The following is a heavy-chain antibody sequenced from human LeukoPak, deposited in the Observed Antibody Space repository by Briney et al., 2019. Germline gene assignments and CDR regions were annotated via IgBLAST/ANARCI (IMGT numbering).Heavy chain of an antibody. CDR1: GYTFTSYG. D-gene: IGHD2-2*02. CDR3: ARYCSSTSCYTDY. Sequence: VASVKVSCKASGYTFTSYGISWVGQAPGQGLEWMGWISAYNGNTNYAQKLQGRGTMTTDTSTSTAYMELRSLRSDDTAVYYCARYCSSTSCYTDYWGQGTLVTVSS. J-gene: IGHJ4*02. V-gene: IGHV1-18*01. CDR2: ISAYNGNT.